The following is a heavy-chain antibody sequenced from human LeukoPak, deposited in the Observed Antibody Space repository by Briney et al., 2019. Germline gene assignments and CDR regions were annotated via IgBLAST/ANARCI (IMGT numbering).Heavy chain of an antibody. Sequence: PGGSLRLSCAASGFTFSSYAMHWVRQAPGKGLEWVAVISYDGSNEYYADSVKGRFTISRDNAKNSLYLQMNSLRAEDTAVYYCARPRGTMVRGVIKSPWFDPWGQGTLVTVSS. J-gene: IGHJ5*02. V-gene: IGHV3-30*04. CDR1: GFTFSSYA. CDR3: ARPRGTMVRGVIKSPWFDP. CDR2: ISYDGSNE. D-gene: IGHD3-10*01.